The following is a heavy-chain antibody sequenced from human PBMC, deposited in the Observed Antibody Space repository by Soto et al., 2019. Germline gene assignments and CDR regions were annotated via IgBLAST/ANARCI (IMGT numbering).Heavy chain of an antibody. CDR1: GGSFSGYY. V-gene: IGHV4-34*01. CDR3: ARWEYYGSGSYYYYGMDV. J-gene: IGHJ6*02. D-gene: IGHD3-10*01. CDR2: INHSGST. Sequence: TSETLSLTCAVYGGSFSGYYWSWIRQPPGKGLEWIGEINHSGSTNYNPSLKSRVTISVDTSKNQFSLKLSSVTAADTAVYYCARWEYYGSGSYYYYGMDVWGQGTTVTVSS.